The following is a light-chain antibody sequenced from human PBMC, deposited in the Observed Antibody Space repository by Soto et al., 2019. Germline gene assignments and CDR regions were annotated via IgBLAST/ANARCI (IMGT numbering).Light chain of an antibody. CDR1: QNLSRN. Sequence: EMVMTQSPATLSVSPGERATLSCRASQNLSRNLAWYQQQPGQAPRLLIFYASTRATGIPARFSGSGSGPDFTLTISSLQSEDFAVYYCQQYDKWPHTFGQGTKLEIK. CDR2: YAS. V-gene: IGKV3-15*01. CDR3: QQYDKWPHT. J-gene: IGKJ2*01.